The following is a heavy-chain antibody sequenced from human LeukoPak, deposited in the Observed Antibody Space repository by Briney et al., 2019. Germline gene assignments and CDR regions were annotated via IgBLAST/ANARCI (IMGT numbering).Heavy chain of an antibody. V-gene: IGHV4-61*05. Sequence: SETLSLTCTVSSKSISSAYYCGWIRQPPGKGLEWIGYIYTSGSTNYNPSLKSRVTMSVDTSKNQFSLKLSSVTAADTAVYYCARGPLTVTRGFDPWGQGTLVTVSS. CDR2: IYTSGST. D-gene: IGHD4-17*01. CDR1: SKSISSAYY. J-gene: IGHJ5*02. CDR3: ARGPLTVTRGFDP.